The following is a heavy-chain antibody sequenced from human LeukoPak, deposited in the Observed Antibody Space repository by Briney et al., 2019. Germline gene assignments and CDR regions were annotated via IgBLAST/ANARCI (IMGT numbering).Heavy chain of an antibody. CDR3: ARDFFPFMAVNTSGFDY. Sequence: GGSLTLSCAASGFTFRSYSMNWVRQAPGKGLEGVSSISSSSCYIYYADSAKGRFTISRNNAKNPLYLQMNSLRGEDTAVYYCARDFFPFMAVNTSGFDYWGQGTLVTVSS. CDR1: GFTFRSYS. CDR2: ISSSSCYI. J-gene: IGHJ4*02. D-gene: IGHD4-17*01. V-gene: IGHV3-21*01.